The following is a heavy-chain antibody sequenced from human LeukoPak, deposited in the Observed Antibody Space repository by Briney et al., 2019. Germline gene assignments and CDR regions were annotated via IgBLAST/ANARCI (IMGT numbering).Heavy chain of an antibody. Sequence: ASVKVSCKASGYTFTSYGISWVRQAPGQGLEWMGWISAYNGNTNYAQKLQGRVTMTTDTSTSTAYMELRSLRSDDTAVYYCARGVVRGVTSYYYYGMDVWGQRDHGHRLL. J-gene: IGHJ6*01. CDR3: ARGVVRGVTSYYYYGMDV. D-gene: IGHD3-10*01. CDR2: ISAYNGNT. CDR1: GYTFTSYG. V-gene: IGHV1-18*04.